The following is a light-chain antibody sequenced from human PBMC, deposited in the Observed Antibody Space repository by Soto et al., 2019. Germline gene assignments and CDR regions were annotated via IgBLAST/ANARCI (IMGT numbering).Light chain of an antibody. Sequence: DIVMTQSPDSLAVSLGERATINCKSSQSVLYSSNNKNYLAWYQQKPGQPPKLLIYWASTRESGVPARFSGSGSGTDFTLTISSLQAEDVAVYYCQQYYSRAFGQGTKVEIK. V-gene: IGKV4-1*01. CDR2: WAS. CDR1: QSVLYSSNNKNY. CDR3: QQYYSRA. J-gene: IGKJ1*01.